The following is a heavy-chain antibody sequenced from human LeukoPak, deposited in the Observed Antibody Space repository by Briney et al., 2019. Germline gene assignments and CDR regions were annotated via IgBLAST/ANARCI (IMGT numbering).Heavy chain of an antibody. J-gene: IGHJ4*02. CDR1: GFTFSSYS. CDR3: ARDSPSGSYPDY. V-gene: IGHV3-48*01. CDR2: ISSSGSTI. D-gene: IGHD1-26*01. Sequence: GGSLRLSCAASGFTFSSYSMNWVRQAPGKGLEWVSYISSSGSTIYYADSVKGRFTISRDNAKNSLYLQMNSLRAEDTAVYYCARDSPSGSYPDYWGQGTLVTVSS.